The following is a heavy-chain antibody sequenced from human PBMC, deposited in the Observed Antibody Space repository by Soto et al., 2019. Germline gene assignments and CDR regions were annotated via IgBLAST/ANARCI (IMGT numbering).Heavy chain of an antibody. D-gene: IGHD1-7*01. Sequence: QEQLVQSGAEVKKPGSSVKVSCKASGGTFRRYAISWVRQAPGQGLEWMGGIIPLFGRANYAQKFQGRVTITADKSTSTSYMELSSLRSEDTAVYYCARDMTRTVVPYSDFWGQGTLVTVSS. CDR2: IIPLFGRA. CDR1: GGTFRRYA. V-gene: IGHV1-69*06. CDR3: ARDMTRTVVPYSDF. J-gene: IGHJ4*02.